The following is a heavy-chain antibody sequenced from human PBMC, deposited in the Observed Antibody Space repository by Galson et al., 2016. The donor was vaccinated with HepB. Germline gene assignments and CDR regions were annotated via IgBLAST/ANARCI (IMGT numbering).Heavy chain of an antibody. V-gene: IGHV3-23*01. Sequence: SLRLSCAASGFTFSAVAMSWVRQAPGKGLEWVSTVSGSGDNTYYADSVKGRFTVSRDNSKNTLYLQLSNLRAEDTALYYCAKKRGTFITTFDSWGQGTPVTVSS. CDR2: VSGSGDNT. CDR1: GFTFSAVA. D-gene: IGHD3-22*01. J-gene: IGHJ4*02. CDR3: AKKRGTFITTFDS.